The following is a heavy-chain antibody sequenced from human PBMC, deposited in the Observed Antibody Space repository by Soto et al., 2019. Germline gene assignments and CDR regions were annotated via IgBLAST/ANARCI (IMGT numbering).Heavy chain of an antibody. Sequence: GGSLRLSCAASGFTFSSYAMSWVRQAPGKGLEWVSAISGSGGSTYYADSVKGRFTISRDNSKNTLYLQMNSLRAEDTAVYYCAKDNPPVVLRFLESLSPRSFGYWGQGPLVTAPQ. D-gene: IGHD3-3*01. CDR1: GFTFSSYA. CDR3: AKDNPPVVLRFLESLSPRSFGY. J-gene: IGHJ4*02. CDR2: ISGSGGST. V-gene: IGHV3-23*01.